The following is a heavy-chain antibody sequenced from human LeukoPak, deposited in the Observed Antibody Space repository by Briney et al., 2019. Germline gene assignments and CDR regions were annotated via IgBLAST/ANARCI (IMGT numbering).Heavy chain of an antibody. CDR1: GYSISSGYY. D-gene: IGHD6-13*01. CDR3: ARRWVESSSGFDP. Sequence: PSETLSLTCTVSGYSISSGYYWGWIRQPPGKGLEWIGSIYHSGSTNYNPSLKSRVTISVDKSKNQFSLKLSSVTAADTAVYYCARRWVESSSGFDPWGQGTLVTVSS. CDR2: IYHSGST. J-gene: IGHJ5*02. V-gene: IGHV4-38-2*02.